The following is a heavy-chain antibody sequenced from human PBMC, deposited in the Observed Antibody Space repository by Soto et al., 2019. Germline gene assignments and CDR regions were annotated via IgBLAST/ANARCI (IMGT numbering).Heavy chain of an antibody. D-gene: IGHD6-6*01. CDR1: GFIFSSFG. CDR3: AKNGEEQLGGSYYYYYGMDV. V-gene: IGHV3-30*02. CDR2: IWYDGSNK. J-gene: IGHJ6*02. Sequence: PGGSLRLSCAASGFIFSSFGMHWVRQAPGKGLEWVAHIWYDGSNKYYADSVKGRFTISRDNSKNTLYLQMNSLRAEDTAVYYCAKNGEEQLGGSYYYYYGMDVWGQGTTVTVSS.